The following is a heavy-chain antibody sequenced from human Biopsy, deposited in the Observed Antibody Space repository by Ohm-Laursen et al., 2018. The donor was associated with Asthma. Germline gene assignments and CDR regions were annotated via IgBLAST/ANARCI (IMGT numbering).Heavy chain of an antibody. J-gene: IGHJ6*02. V-gene: IGHV3-33*01. CDR2: IWYDGGNK. D-gene: IGHD5-12*01. Sequence: SLRLSCTASGFTFSSYGMHWVRQAPGKGLEWVAVIWYDGGNKYYADSVKGRFIISRDNSKNTLYLQMNSLRVEDTAVYYCARDIVATMIGYYYYGMDVWGQGTTVTVSS. CDR1: GFTFSSYG. CDR3: ARDIVATMIGYYYYGMDV.